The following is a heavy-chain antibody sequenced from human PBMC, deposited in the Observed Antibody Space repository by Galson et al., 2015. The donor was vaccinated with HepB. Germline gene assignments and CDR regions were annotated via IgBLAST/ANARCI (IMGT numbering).Heavy chain of an antibody. Sequence: LSLTCTVSGGSISSSGYDWGWIRQPPGKGLEWIGSINYSGSTHYNASLQSRLTMSVDASKNQFSLRLSSVTAADTAVYYCARHFGYYDVLAGYYSPYYFDYWGQGTLVTVSS. CDR2: INYSGST. CDR3: ARHFGYYDVLAGYYSPYYFDY. J-gene: IGHJ4*02. CDR1: GGSISSSGYD. D-gene: IGHD3-9*01. V-gene: IGHV4-39*01.